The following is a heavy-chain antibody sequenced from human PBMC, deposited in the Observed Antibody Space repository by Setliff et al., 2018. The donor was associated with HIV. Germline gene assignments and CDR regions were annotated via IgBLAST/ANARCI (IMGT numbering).Heavy chain of an antibody. J-gene: IGHJ4*02. CDR3: SADVPEVSSPIDY. CDR2: VKSNADGGTT. D-gene: IGHD2-8*01. Sequence: LRLSCAASGFTFSNAWMNWVRQAPGKGLEWVGRVKSNADGGTTGYAAAVKGRFTISRDDSRNTLYLQMNSLRADDTAFYYCSADVPEVSSPIDYWGQGTLVTVSS. V-gene: IGHV3-15*01. CDR1: GFTFSNAW.